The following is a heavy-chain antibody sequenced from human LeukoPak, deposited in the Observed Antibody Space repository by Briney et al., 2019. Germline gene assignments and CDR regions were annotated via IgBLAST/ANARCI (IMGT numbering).Heavy chain of an antibody. V-gene: IGHV4-39*01. Sequence: SETLSLTCTVSGGSISSSSYYWGWIRQPPGKGLEWIGSIYYSGSTYYNPSLKSRVTISVDTSKNQFSLKLSSVTAADTAVYYCARRAMVRGGTYFDYWGQGTLVIVSS. CDR1: GGSISSSSYY. CDR2: IYYSGST. J-gene: IGHJ4*02. CDR3: ARRAMVRGGTYFDY. D-gene: IGHD3-10*01.